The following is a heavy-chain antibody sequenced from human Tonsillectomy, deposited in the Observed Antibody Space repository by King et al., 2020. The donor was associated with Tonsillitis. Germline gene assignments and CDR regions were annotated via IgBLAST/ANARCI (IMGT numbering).Heavy chain of an antibody. CDR1: GFPFRTYV. Sequence: VQLVESGGGVVQPGTSLRLSCAASGFPFRTYVVHWVRQAPGKGLEWVAVISNDGNKKNYADSVKGRFTISRDNSKNTLYLQMNNLRAEDTAVYYCATGDSTYVVPYSCYFGYWGQGTLVTVSS. CDR2: ISNDGNKK. CDR3: ATGDSTYVVPYSCYFGY. V-gene: IGHV3-30-3*01. D-gene: IGHD7-27*01. J-gene: IGHJ4*02.